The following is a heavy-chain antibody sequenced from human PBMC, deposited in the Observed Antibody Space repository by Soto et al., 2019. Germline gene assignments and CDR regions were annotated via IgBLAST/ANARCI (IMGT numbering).Heavy chain of an antibody. CDR1: GFTFSNYA. CDR2: IRRSGDST. J-gene: IGHJ6*02. D-gene: IGHD6-13*01. V-gene: IGHV3-23*01. Sequence: EVQLLESGGGLVQPGESLRLSCVGSGFTFSNYAMSWVRQAPGKGLELASGIRRSGDSTYYADSVKGRFTISRDNAKNTLYLELNSLRVEDTAVYYCAKERRFSNYGMDVWGQGTTVTVSS. CDR3: AKERRFSNYGMDV.